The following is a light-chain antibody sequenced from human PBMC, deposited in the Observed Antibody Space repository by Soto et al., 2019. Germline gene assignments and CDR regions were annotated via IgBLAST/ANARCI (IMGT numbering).Light chain of an antibody. Sequence: EIVLTQSPVTLSLSPGERATLSCRASQSVSSYLVWYQQRPGQAPRLLIYDASTRATGIPARFSGSGSGTDCTLTISSLEREDFAVYYCQQRSSPLTFGGGTKVELK. J-gene: IGKJ4*01. CDR1: QSVSSY. V-gene: IGKV3-11*01. CDR2: DAS. CDR3: QQRSSPLT.